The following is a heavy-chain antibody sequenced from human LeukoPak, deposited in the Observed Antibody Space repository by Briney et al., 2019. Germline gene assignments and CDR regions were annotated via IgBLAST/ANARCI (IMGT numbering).Heavy chain of an antibody. J-gene: IGHJ6*03. Sequence: GGSLRLSCAASGFTFSGSGMHWVRQAPGKGLEWVAFIRYHGSDKYYADSVKGRFTISRDNSKNTLYLQMNSLRAEDTALYYCARGSRAIVSTKFARGRYMDVWGKGTTVTVSS. CDR2: IRYHGSDK. D-gene: IGHD5/OR15-5a*01. V-gene: IGHV3-30*02. CDR3: ARGSRAIVSTKFARGRYMDV. CDR1: GFTFSGSG.